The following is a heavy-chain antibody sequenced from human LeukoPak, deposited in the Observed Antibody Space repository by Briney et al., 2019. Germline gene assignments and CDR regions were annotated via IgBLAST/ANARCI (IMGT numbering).Heavy chain of an antibody. J-gene: IGHJ6*02. D-gene: IGHD2-2*01. CDR2: INQSGST. CDR3: TSRTYYYGMDV. V-gene: IGHV4-34*01. Sequence: SETLSLTCAVYGGSFSGYYWSWIRQPPGKGLEWIGEINQSGSTNYNPSLKSRVTISVDTSKNQFSLKLSSVTAADTAVYYCTSRTYYYGMDVWGQGTTVTVSS. CDR1: GGSFSGYY.